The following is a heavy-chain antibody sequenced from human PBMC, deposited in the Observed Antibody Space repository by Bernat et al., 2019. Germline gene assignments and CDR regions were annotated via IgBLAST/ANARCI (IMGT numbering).Heavy chain of an antibody. V-gene: IGHV3-11*05. Sequence: QVQLVESGGGVVKPGGSLRLSCAASGFIFSDYYMNWIRQAPGKGLEWVSYISSSSDYTYYADSVKGRFTISRDNAKNSLYLQMNSLRAEDTAVYYCARAECGGDCYDYWGQGTLVTVSS. CDR2: ISSSSDYT. CDR3: ARAECGGDCYDY. D-gene: IGHD2-21*01. J-gene: IGHJ4*02. CDR1: GFIFSDYY.